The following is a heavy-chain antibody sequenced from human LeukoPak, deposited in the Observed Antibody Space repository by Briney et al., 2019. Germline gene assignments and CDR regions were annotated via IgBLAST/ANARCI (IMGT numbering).Heavy chain of an antibody. CDR2: INSDGSTT. Sequence: QTGGSLRLSCAASGFTFSSYWMHWVRQAPGKGLMWVSRINSDGSTTNYADSVKGRFTISRDNTKNTLYLQMNSLRAEDTAVYYCARDSPYSGSYFLLDYWGQGTLVTVSS. CDR1: GFTFSSYW. D-gene: IGHD1-26*01. V-gene: IGHV3-74*01. J-gene: IGHJ4*02. CDR3: ARDSPYSGSYFLLDY.